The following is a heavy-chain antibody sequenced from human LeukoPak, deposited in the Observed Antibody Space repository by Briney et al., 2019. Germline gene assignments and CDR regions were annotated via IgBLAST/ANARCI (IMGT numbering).Heavy chain of an antibody. CDR1: GFTFGSCS. CDR3: ARDGEGPIDY. D-gene: IGHD3-3*01. V-gene: IGHV3-21*01. CDR2: ISSSSSYI. J-gene: IGHJ4*02. Sequence: GGSLRLSCAASGFTFGSCSMNWVRQAPGKGLEWVSSISSSSSYIYYADSVKGRFTIYRDNAKNSLYLQINSLRAEDTAVYCYARDGEGPIDYWGQGALVTVSS.